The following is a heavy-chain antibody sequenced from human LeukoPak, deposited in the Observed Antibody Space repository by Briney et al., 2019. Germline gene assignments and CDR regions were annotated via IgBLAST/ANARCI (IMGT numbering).Heavy chain of an antibody. D-gene: IGHD2-8*01. V-gene: IGHV4-39*07. J-gene: IGHJ4*02. Sequence: SETLSLTCNVSGGSISSSSYYWGWIRQPPGKGLEWIGSMDYSGSTYYNPSLKSRVTISVDTSKNQFSLMLSSVTAADTAVYYCARDRGVSYFDYWGQGTLVTVSS. CDR1: GGSISSSSYY. CDR2: MDYSGST. CDR3: ARDRGVSYFDY.